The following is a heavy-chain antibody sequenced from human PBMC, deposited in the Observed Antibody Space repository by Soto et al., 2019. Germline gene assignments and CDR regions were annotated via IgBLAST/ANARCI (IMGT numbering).Heavy chain of an antibody. V-gene: IGHV4-59*01. CDR1: GGSISSYY. J-gene: IGHJ6*02. Sequence: PSETLSLTCTVSGGSISSYYWSWIRQPPGKGLEWIGYIYYSGSTNYNPSLKSRVTISVDTSKNQFSLKLSSVTAADTAVYYCARDLAVAGTHYYYGMDVWGQGTTVT. CDR2: IYYSGST. D-gene: IGHD6-19*01. CDR3: ARDLAVAGTHYYYGMDV.